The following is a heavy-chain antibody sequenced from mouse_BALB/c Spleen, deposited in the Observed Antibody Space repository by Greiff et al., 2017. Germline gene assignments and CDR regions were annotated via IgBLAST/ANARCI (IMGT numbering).Heavy chain of an antibody. CDR2: IWAGGST. J-gene: IGHJ4*01. CDR1: GFSLTSYG. V-gene: IGHV2-9*02. D-gene: IGHD2-3*01. CDR3: ARDYEYYAMDY. Sequence: VKLVESGPGLVAPSQSLSITCTVSGFSLTSYGVHWVRQPPGKGLEWLGVIWAGGSTNYNSALMSRLSISKDNSKSQVFLKMNSLQTDDTAMYYCARDYEYYAMDYWGQGTSVTVSS.